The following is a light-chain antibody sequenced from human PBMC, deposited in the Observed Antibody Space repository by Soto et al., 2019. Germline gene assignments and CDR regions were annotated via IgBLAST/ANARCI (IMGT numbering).Light chain of an antibody. CDR2: DVY. V-gene: IGLV2-11*01. CDR1: SSDVGGYNY. J-gene: IGLJ2*01. CDR3: CSYAGSSTSVL. Sequence: QSVLTQPASVSGSPGQSITISCTGTSSDVGGYNYVSWYQQHPGKAPKLIIHDVYKRPSGVPDRFSASKSGNTASLTISGLQIEDEADYYCCSYAGSSTSVLFGGGTKLTVL.